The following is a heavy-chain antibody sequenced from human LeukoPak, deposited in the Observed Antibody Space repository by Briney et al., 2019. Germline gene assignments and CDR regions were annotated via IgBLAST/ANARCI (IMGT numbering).Heavy chain of an antibody. CDR1: GFTFSSYW. D-gene: IGHD3-22*01. J-gene: IGHJ4*02. CDR2: INSDGRST. CDR3: ARVRYSYDSSGIDY. Sequence: PGGSLRLSCAASGFTFSSYWMHWVRQAPGKGLVWVSRINSDGRSTSYADSEKGRFTISIDNAKNTLYLQMNSLRAEDTAVYYCARVRYSYDSSGIDYWGQGTLVTVSS. V-gene: IGHV3-74*01.